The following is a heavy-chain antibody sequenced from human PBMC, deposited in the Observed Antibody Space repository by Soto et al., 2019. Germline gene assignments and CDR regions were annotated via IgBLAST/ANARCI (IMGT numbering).Heavy chain of an antibody. V-gene: IGHV3-23*01. Sequence: EVQLLESGGGLVQPGGSLRLSCAAAGFTFSSYAMSWVRQAPGKGLDWVSAISGRGGSTYYADSVKGRFTISRDNSKNTLYLQMNSLRAEDTAVYYCAKRARYYYDSSGYFFDYWGQGTLVTVSS. CDR1: GFTFSSYA. CDR3: AKRARYYYDSSGYFFDY. J-gene: IGHJ4*02. D-gene: IGHD3-22*01. CDR2: ISGRGGST.